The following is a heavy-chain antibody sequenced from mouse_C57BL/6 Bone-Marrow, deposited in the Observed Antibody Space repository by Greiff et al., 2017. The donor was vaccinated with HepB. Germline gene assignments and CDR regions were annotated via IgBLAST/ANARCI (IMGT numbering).Heavy chain of an antibody. J-gene: IGHJ4*01. D-gene: IGHD2-4*01. CDR2: IYPGDGDT. Sequence: VQGVESGPELVKPGASVKISCKASGYAFSSSWMNWVKQRPGKGLEWIGRIYPGDGDTNYNGKFKGKATLTADKSSSTAYMQLSSLTSEDSAVYFCARYDYVIHYAMDYWGQGTSVTVSS. CDR1: GYAFSSSW. CDR3: ARYDYVIHYAMDY. V-gene: IGHV1-82*01.